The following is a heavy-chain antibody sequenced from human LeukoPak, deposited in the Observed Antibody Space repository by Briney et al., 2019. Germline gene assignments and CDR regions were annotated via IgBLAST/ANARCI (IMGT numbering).Heavy chain of an antibody. CDR2: INHSGST. CDR1: GGSFSGYY. Sequence: SETLSLTCAVYGGSFSGYYWSWIRQPPGKGLEWIGEINHSGSTNYNPSLKCRVTISVDTSKNQFSLKLSSVTAADTAVYYCARLGLTRYSSSRVDYWGQGTLVTVSS. J-gene: IGHJ4*02. D-gene: IGHD6-13*01. V-gene: IGHV4-34*01. CDR3: ARLGLTRYSSSRVDY.